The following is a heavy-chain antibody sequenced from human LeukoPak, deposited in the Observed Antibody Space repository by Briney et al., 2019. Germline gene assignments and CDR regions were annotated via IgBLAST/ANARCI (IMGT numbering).Heavy chain of an antibody. J-gene: IGHJ4*02. CDR2: ISSSGSTI. CDR3: ARGGQQLTLDC. D-gene: IGHD6-13*01. Sequence: GGSLRLSCAASGFTFSSYEMNWVRQAPGKGLEWVSYISSSGSTIYYADSVKGRFTISRDNAKNSLYLQMNSLRAEDTAVYYCARGGQQLTLDCWGQGTLVTVSS. CDR1: GFTFSSYE. V-gene: IGHV3-48*03.